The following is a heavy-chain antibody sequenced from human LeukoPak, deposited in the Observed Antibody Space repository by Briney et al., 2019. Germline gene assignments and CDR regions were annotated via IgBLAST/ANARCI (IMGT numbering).Heavy chain of an antibody. CDR3: ARAGYSLSSPFDY. CDR1: GGSISSGSYY. Sequence: SETLSLTCTVSGGSISSGSYYWSWIRQPAGKGLEWIGRIYTSGSTNYNPSLKSRVTISVDTSKNHFSLKLSSVTAADTAVYYCARAGYSLSSPFDYWGQGTLVTVSS. CDR2: IYTSGST. D-gene: IGHD6-6*01. J-gene: IGHJ4*02. V-gene: IGHV4-61*02.